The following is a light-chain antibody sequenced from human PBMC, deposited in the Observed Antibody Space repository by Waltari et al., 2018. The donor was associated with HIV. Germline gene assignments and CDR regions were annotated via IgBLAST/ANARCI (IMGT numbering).Light chain of an antibody. V-gene: IGKV2-30*01. CDR3: MQATQWPYT. J-gene: IGKJ2*01. CDR1: QSLVYSAENTY. Sequence: DVVMTKSPLSLPVTLGQPASISCRSSQSLVYSAENTYLSWFQQRPGQSPRRLIYKVSNRDSGVPDRFSGSGSGTDFTLKISRVEAEDVGVYYCMQATQWPYTFGQGTKLEIK. CDR2: KVS.